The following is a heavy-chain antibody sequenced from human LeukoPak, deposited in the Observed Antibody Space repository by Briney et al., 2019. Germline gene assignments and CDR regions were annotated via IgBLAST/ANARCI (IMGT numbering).Heavy chain of an antibody. CDR3: ARDHGDYSLCFDY. CDR2: IIPIFGTA. D-gene: IGHD4-17*01. V-gene: IGHV1-69*13. Sequence: SVKVSCKASGGTFSSYAISWVRQAPGQGLEWMGGIIPIFGTANYAQKFQGRVTITADESTSTAYMELRSLRSDDTAVYYCARDHGDYSLCFDYWGQGTLVTVSS. J-gene: IGHJ4*02. CDR1: GGTFSSYA.